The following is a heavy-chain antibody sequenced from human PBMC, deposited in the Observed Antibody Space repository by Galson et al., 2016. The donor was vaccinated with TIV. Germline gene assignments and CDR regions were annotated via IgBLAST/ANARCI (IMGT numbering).Heavy chain of an antibody. CDR3: ARARRVARVVVPATGAAIEY. CDR1: GDSISSYY. J-gene: IGHJ4*02. CDR2: MYYSGRT. Sequence: TLSLTCTVSGDSISSYYWSWIRQPPGKGLEWIGCMYYSGRTNFYNPSLKSRVTISVDTSKNLFSLNLNSVTAADAAVYYCARARRVARVVVPATGAAIEYWGQGTLVSVS. D-gene: IGHD3-3*01. V-gene: IGHV4-59*12.